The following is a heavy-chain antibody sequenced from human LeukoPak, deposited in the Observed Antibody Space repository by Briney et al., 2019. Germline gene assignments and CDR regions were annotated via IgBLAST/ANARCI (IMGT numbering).Heavy chain of an antibody. CDR1: GGTFSSYA. D-gene: IGHD6-13*01. CDR2: IIPIFGTA. CDR3: ATSFAGYSPDAFDI. V-gene: IGHV1-69*06. J-gene: IGHJ3*02. Sequence: GSSVKVSCKASGGTFSSYAISCVRQAPGQGLEWMGGIIPIFGTANYAQKFQGRVTITADKSTSTAYMELSSLRSEDTAVYYCATSFAGYSPDAFDIWGQGTMVTVSS.